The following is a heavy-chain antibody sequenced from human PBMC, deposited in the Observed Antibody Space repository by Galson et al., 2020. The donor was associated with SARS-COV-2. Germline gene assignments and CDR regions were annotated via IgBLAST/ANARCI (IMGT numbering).Heavy chain of an antibody. CDR1: GYTFTSYD. J-gene: IGHJ6*03. V-gene: IGHV1-8*01. Sequence: ASVKVSCKASGYTFTSYDINWVRQATGQGLEWMGWMNPNSGNTGYAQKFQGRVTMTRNTSISTAYMELSSLRSEDTAVYYCAREFEYQLLQQNYYYYYMDVWGKGTTVTVSS. CDR3: AREFEYQLLQQNYYYYYMDV. D-gene: IGHD2-2*01. CDR2: MNPNSGNT.